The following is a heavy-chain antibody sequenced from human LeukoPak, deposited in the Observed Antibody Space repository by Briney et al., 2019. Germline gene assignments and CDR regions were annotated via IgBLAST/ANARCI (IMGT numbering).Heavy chain of an antibody. CDR2: ISWNSDNK. V-gene: IGHV3-9*01. CDR3: TKDSRHTYGFDY. CDR1: GFTFDDYA. Sequence: GRSLRLSCAASGFTFDDYAMHWVRQAPGKGLEWVSGISWNSDNKDYADSVKGRFTISRDNAKNSLYLQMNSLRAEDTAFYYCTKDSRHTYGFDYWGQGTLVTVSP. J-gene: IGHJ4*02. D-gene: IGHD5-18*01.